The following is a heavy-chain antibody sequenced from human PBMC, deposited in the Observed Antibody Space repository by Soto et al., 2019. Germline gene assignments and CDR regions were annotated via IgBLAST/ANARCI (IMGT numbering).Heavy chain of an antibody. Sequence: QVHLVESGGGVVQPGRSLRLSCAASGFSFSSYAMHWVRQAPGKGLEWVAVISYDGSNKYYADSVKGRFTISRDNSKNTLYLQMNSLRAEDTAVYYCAKERSEYSYGPLGYWGQGTLVTVSS. V-gene: IGHV3-30*18. CDR3: AKERSEYSYGPLGY. CDR1: GFSFSSYA. J-gene: IGHJ4*02. D-gene: IGHD5-18*01. CDR2: ISYDGSNK.